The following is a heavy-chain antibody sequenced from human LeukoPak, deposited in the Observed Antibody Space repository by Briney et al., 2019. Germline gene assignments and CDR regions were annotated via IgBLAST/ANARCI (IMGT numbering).Heavy chain of an antibody. D-gene: IGHD3-3*01. CDR2: ISWDGGST. J-gene: IGHJ5*02. CDR1: GFTFDDYA. V-gene: IGHV3-43D*04. Sequence: GGSLRLSCAASGFTFDDYAMHWVRQAPGKGLEWVSLISWDGGSTYYADSVKDRFTISRDNSKNSLYLQMNSLRAEDTALYYCAKDNLPYDFWSGYYSWGQGTLVTVSS. CDR3: AKDNLPYDFWSGYYS.